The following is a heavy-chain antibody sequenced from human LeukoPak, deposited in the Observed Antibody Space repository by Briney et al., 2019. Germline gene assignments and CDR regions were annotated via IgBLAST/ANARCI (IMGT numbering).Heavy chain of an antibody. CDR2: LYSGGGT. CDR3: ASLGGYYYDSSGYGY. V-gene: IGHV3-66*01. J-gene: IGHJ4*02. D-gene: IGHD3-22*01. CDR1: GFTVSSNY. Sequence: GRSLRLSCAASGFTVSSNYMSWVRQAPGKGLEWVSVLYSGGGTYYADSVKGRFTISRDNSKNTLYLQMNSLRAEDTAVYYCASLGGYYYDSSGYGYWGQGTLVTVSS.